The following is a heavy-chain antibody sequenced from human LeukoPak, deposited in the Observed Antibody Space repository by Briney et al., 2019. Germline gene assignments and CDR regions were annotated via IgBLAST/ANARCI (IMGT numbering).Heavy chain of an antibody. D-gene: IGHD2-2*02. CDR2: ISSSSSYI. CDR3: AREYCSSTSCYNDAFDI. J-gene: IGHJ3*02. CDR1: GFTFSSYS. V-gene: IGHV3-21*01. Sequence: GGSLRLSCAASGFTFSSYSMNWVRQAPGKGLEWVSSISSSSSYIYYADSVKGRFTISRDNAKNSLYLQMNGLRAEDTAVYYCAREYCSSTSCYNDAFDIWGQGTMVTVSS.